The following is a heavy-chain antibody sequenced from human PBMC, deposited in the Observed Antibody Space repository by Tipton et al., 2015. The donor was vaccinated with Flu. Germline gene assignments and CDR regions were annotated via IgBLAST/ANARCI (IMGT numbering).Heavy chain of an antibody. CDR3: ARVPYGDYGKLDH. CDR2: IYYSGST. CDR1: GDSISSGGYY. J-gene: IGHJ4*02. Sequence: LRLSCTVSGDSISSGGYYWTWIRQYPGKGLEWIGYIYYSGSTHYNPSLKSRVSISADTSKNQFSLKLNSLTAADTAVYYCARVPYGDYGKLDHWGQGTLVTVSS. D-gene: IGHD4-17*01. V-gene: IGHV4-31*02.